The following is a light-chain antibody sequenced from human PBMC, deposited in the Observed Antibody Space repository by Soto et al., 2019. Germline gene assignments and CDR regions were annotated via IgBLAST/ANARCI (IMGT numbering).Light chain of an antibody. CDR2: AAS. V-gene: IGKV1-27*01. CDR3: QKYNSAPQT. CDR1: QGISHD. Sequence: DIQMTQSPSSLSASVGDRVTITCRASQGISHDLAWYQQKPGKVPKLLIYAASTLQSGVPSRFSGSGSGTDFNLTTSSLQAEDVATYYCQKYNSAPQTFGQGTKVEIK. J-gene: IGKJ1*01.